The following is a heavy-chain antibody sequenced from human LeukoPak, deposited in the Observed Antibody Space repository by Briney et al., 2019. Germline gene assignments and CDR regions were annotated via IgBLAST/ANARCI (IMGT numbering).Heavy chain of an antibody. CDR2: ISWNSGSI. CDR1: GFTFDDYA. V-gene: IGHV3-9*01. D-gene: IGHD1-26*01. Sequence: GRSLRLSCGASGFTFDDYAMHWVRQAPGKGLEWVSRISWNSGSIGYADSVKGRFTISRDNAKNSLYLQMNSLRAEDTALYYCAKALRSEYNWFDPWGQGTLVTVSS. CDR3: AKALRSEYNWFDP. J-gene: IGHJ5*02.